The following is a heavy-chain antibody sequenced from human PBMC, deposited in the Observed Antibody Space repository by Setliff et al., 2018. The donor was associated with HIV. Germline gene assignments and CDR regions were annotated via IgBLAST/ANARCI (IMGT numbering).Heavy chain of an antibody. CDR1: GFTFNTYA. CDR2: IYSDGST. D-gene: IGHD1-1*01. CDR3: AKPRLYNSALEN. Sequence: LRLSCAASGFTFNTYAMSWVRQAPGKGLEWVSTIYSDGSTYHADSVKGRFTLSRDNSKNTLYLQMNSLTPEDTAVYYCAKPRLYNSALENWGQGTLVTVSS. V-gene: IGHV3-23*05. J-gene: IGHJ4*02.